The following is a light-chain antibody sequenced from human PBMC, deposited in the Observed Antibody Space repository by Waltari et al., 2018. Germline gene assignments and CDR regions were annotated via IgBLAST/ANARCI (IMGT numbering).Light chain of an antibody. Sequence: SYVLTQPPSVSVAPGKTARITCGGNNIGSKSVHWYQQKPGQAPVLVISYDNDRPSGIPERFSGSNFENTATLTISSVEAGDEADYHCQVWDGSPYHAGVFGGGTKLTVL. V-gene: IGLV3-21*04. CDR3: QVWDGSPYHAGV. CDR2: YDN. CDR1: NIGSKS. J-gene: IGLJ3*02.